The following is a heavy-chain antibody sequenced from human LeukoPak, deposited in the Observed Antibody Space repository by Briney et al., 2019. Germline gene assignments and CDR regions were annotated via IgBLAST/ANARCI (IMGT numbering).Heavy chain of an antibody. Sequence: SETLSLTCAVYGGSFSGYYWSWIRQPPGKGLEWIGEINHSGSTNYNPSLKSRVTISVDTSKNQFSLKLSSVTAADTAVFYCARLSGGYSLFNGLDVWGKGTTVTVSS. V-gene: IGHV4-34*01. D-gene: IGHD5-18*01. CDR2: INHSGST. CDR3: ARLSGGYSLFNGLDV. CDR1: GGSFSGYY. J-gene: IGHJ6*04.